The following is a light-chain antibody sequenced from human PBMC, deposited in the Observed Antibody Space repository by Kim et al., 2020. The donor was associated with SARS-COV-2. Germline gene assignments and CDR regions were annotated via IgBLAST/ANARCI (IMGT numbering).Light chain of an antibody. J-gene: IGKJ4*01. Sequence: DIQLTQSPSSLSASVGDRVTITCRASEGIDKDLAWYQQKPGSAPKRLIYAASTLQSGVPSRFSGSGSWTEFTLTISSMQAEDFATYYCLQHNSYPITFGGGTKVYIK. CDR3: LQHNSYPIT. CDR1: EGIDKD. V-gene: IGKV1-17*01. CDR2: AAS.